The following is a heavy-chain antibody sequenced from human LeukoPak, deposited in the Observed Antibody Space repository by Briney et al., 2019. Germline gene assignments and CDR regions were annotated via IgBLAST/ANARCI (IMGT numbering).Heavy chain of an antibody. CDR1: GFTVSSNY. CDR3: ARDRTYLGYCSGGSCPYYGMDV. Sequence: PGGSLRPSCAASGFTVSSNYMSWVRQAPGKGLEWVSVIYSGGSTYYADSVKGRFTISRDNSKNTLYLQMNSLRAEDTAVYYCARDRTYLGYCSGGSCPYYGMDVWGQGTTVTVSS. CDR2: IYSGGST. J-gene: IGHJ6*02. V-gene: IGHV3-66*01. D-gene: IGHD2-15*01.